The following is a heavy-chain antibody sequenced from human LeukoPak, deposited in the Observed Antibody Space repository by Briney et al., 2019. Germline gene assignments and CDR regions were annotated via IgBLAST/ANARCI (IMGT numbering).Heavy chain of an antibody. J-gene: IGHJ4*02. CDR1: GFTFSSHA. CDR3: AKTTHNWNYRAYFDY. V-gene: IGHV3-23*01. CDR2: ISGSGGST. D-gene: IGHD1-7*01. Sequence: GGSLSLYCAASGFTFSSHAMSWVRQAPGKGLEWVSAISGSGGSTCSADSVKGRFTISRDNSKKTLYLQMNSLRAEDTAVYYCAKTTHNWNYRAYFDYWGQGTLVTVSS.